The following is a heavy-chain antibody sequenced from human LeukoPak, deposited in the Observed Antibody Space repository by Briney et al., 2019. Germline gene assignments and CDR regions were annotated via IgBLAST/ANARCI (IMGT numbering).Heavy chain of an antibody. CDR2: ISDTGNT. CDR1: GFTLSSYA. V-gene: IGHV3-23*01. D-gene: IGHD1-26*01. Sequence: GGSLRLSCAASGFTLSSYAMSWVRQAPGKGLEWVSAISDTGNTYHADSAKGRFTISRDNSKNTLYLQLNSLRVEDTAVYYCARDMMGATLYFDSWGQGTLVTVSS. J-gene: IGHJ4*02. CDR3: ARDMMGATLYFDS.